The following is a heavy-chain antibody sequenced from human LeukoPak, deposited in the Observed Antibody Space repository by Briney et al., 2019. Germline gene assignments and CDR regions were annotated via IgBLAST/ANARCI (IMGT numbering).Heavy chain of an antibody. Sequence: GESLKISCKTYGYDFPSYWVAWVRQMPGKGLEWMGFVYPGDSETRYSPSFQGQVSVSADKSIKTAYLQWRSLKASDTAIYYCARGKRVGSSTLVYYFDYWGEGTLVTVSS. CDR1: GYDFPSYW. D-gene: IGHD1-26*01. CDR3: ARGKRVGSSTLVYYFDY. CDR2: VYPGDSET. V-gene: IGHV5-51*01. J-gene: IGHJ4*02.